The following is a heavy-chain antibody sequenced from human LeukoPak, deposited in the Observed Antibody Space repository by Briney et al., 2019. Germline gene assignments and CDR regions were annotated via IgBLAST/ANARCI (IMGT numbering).Heavy chain of an antibody. CDR1: GFTFSNYA. V-gene: IGHV3-23*01. J-gene: IGHJ4*02. CDR3: AKRGAGTYSYYFDN. CDR2: ITGSGDRT. Sequence: GGSLRLSCAASGFTFSNYAMSWVRQAPGKGLEWVSAITGSGDRTYYADFVKGRFIISRDNAKNTVYLQIHSLRADDTAVYYCAKRGAGTYSYYFDNWGQGSLVTVSS. D-gene: IGHD3-10*01.